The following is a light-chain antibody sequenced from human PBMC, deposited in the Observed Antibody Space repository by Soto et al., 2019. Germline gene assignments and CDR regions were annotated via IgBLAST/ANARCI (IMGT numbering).Light chain of an antibody. V-gene: IGLV2-14*01. Sequence: QSALTQPASVSGSPGQSITISCTGTSSDVGGYNYVSWYQQHPGKAPKLMIYEVSNRPSGVSNRFSGSKSGNTASLTISGLQAEDEADYYCCSYAGSSTLYVFGTGTKLTVL. J-gene: IGLJ1*01. CDR2: EVS. CDR1: SSDVGGYNY. CDR3: CSYAGSSTLYV.